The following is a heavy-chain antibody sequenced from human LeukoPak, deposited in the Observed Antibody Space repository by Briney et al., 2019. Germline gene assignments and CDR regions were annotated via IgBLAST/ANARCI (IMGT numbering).Heavy chain of an antibody. CDR1: GGSISSSSYY. J-gene: IGHJ3*02. CDR2: IYYSGST. Sequence: PSETLSLTCTVSGGSISSSSYYWGWIRQPPGKGLEWIGSIYYSGSTHYNPSLKSRVTISVDTSKNQFSLKVSSVTAADTAVYYCASRLHYTEVAAPGAFDIWGQGTMVTVSS. V-gene: IGHV4-39*01. CDR3: ASRLHYTEVAAPGAFDI. D-gene: IGHD6-19*01.